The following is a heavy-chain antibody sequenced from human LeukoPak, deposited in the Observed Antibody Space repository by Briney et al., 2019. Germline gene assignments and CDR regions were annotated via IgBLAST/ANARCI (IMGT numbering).Heavy chain of an antibody. CDR3: AREVELRNDY. D-gene: IGHD1-1*01. J-gene: IGHJ4*02. Sequence: PSETLSLTCTVSGGSISSSSYYWGWIRQPPGKGLEWIGSIYYSGSTYYNPSLKSRVTISVDTSKNQFSLKLSSVTAADTAVYYCAREVELRNDYWGQGTLVTVSS. CDR1: GGSISSSSYY. V-gene: IGHV4-39*07. CDR2: IYYSGST.